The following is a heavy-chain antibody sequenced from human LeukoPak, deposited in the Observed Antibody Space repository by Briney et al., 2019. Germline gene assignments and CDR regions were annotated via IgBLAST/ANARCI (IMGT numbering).Heavy chain of an antibody. J-gene: IGHJ6*03. CDR2: IKQDGSEK. V-gene: IGHV3-7*01. D-gene: IGHD5-18*01. CDR3: ARVGYSYAVYYYYYMDV. CDR1: GFTFSSYW. Sequence: HPGGSLRLSCAASGFTFSSYWMSWVRQAPGKGLEWVANIKQDGSEKYYVDSVKGRFTISRDNAKNSLYLQMNSLRAEDTAVYYCARVGYSYAVYYYYYMDVWGKGTTVTVSS.